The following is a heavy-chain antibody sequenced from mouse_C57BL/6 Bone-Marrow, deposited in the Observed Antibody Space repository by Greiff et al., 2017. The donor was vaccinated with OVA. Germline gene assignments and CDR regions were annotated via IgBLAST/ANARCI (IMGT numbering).Heavy chain of an antibody. CDR1: GFTFSSYG. D-gene: IGHD1-1*01. V-gene: IGHV5-6*01. J-gene: IGHJ1*03. CDR2: ISSGGSYT. Sequence: EVNVVESGGDLVKPGGSLKLSCAASGFTFSSYGMSWVRQTPDKRLEWVATISSGGSYTYYPDSVKGRFTISRDNAKNTLYLQMSSLKSEDTAMYYCARYYYGSSYRYFDVWGTGTTVTVSS. CDR3: ARYYYGSSYRYFDV.